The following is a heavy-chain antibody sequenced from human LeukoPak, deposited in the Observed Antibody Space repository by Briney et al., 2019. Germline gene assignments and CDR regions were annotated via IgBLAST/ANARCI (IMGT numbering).Heavy chain of an antibody. CDR2: ISYDGSNK. V-gene: IGHV3-30*18. CDR1: GFTFSSYG. J-gene: IGHJ4*02. D-gene: IGHD6-19*01. Sequence: GRSLRLSCAASGFTFSSYGMHWVRQAPGKGLEWVAVISYDGSNKYYADSVKGRFTISRDNSKSTLYLQMNSLRAEDTAVYYCAKLNFIAVAGTGDYWGQGTLVTVSS. CDR3: AKLNFIAVAGTGDY.